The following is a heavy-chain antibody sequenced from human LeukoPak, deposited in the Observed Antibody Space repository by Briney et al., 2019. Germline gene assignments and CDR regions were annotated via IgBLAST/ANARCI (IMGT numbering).Heavy chain of an antibody. V-gene: IGHV4-39*07. Sequence: PGGSLRLSCAASGFTLSTYTMNWIRQPPGKGLEWIGSINYSGNTYYNPSVKSRVTISVDTSKNQFSLKVSSVTAADTALYFCARAAGSGLIDYWGQGILVIVSS. CDR2: INYSGNT. J-gene: IGHJ4*02. CDR1: GFTLSTYT. CDR3: ARAAGSGLIDY. D-gene: IGHD6-19*01.